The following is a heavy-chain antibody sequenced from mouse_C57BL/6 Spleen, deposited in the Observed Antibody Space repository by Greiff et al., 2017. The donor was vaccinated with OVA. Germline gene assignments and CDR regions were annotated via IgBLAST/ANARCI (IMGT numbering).Heavy chain of an antibody. CDR3: ARWFYDGYPGWFAY. CDR2: INPNNGGP. V-gene: IGHV1-26*01. CDR1: GYTFTDYY. Sequence: EVQLQQSGPELVKPGASVKISCKASGYTFTDYYMNWVKQSHGKSLELIGDINPNNGGPSYNQKFKGKATLTVDKSSSTAYMGVRSLTSEDSAVYYCARWFYDGYPGWFAYWGQGTLVTVSA. J-gene: IGHJ3*01. D-gene: IGHD2-3*01.